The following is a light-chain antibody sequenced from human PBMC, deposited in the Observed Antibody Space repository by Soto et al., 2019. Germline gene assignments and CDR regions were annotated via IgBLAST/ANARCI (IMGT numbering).Light chain of an antibody. CDR2: LSSDGGH. CDR3: QTWGTGMRV. J-gene: IGLJ3*02. Sequence: QLVLTQSPSASASLGASVKLTCTLSSGHSRYDITWHQQQPEKGPRYLMRLSSDGGHNKGDGIPDRFSGSSSGAERYLTISSLQSDDEADYYCQTWGTGMRVFGGGTKLTVL. V-gene: IGLV4-69*01. CDR1: SGHSRYD.